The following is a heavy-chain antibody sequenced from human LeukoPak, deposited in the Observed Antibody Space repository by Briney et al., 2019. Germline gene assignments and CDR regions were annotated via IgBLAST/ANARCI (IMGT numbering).Heavy chain of an antibody. Sequence: GGSLRLSCAASGFTFSSYAMHWVRQAPGKGLEYVSAISSNGGSTYYANSVKGRFTISRDNSKNTLYLQMGSLRAEDMAVYYCARDLGYSSSWYGGYYYYGMDVWGQGTTVTASS. V-gene: IGHV3-64*01. CDR1: GFTFSSYA. J-gene: IGHJ6*02. CDR2: ISSNGGST. CDR3: ARDLGYSSSWYGGYYYYGMDV. D-gene: IGHD6-13*01.